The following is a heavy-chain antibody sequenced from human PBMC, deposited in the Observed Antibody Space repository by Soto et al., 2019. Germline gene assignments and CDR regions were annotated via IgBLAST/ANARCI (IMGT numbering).Heavy chain of an antibody. D-gene: IGHD2-2*01. CDR1: GFTFSSYG. Sequence: QVQLVESGGGVVQPGRSLRLSCAASGFTFSSYGLHWVRQAPGKGLEWVAVIWYDGSNKYYADSVKGRFTISRDNSKNTLYLQMNSLRAEDTAVYYCARGRYCSSTSCNTYGMDVWGHGTKVTVSS. CDR2: IWYDGSNK. CDR3: ARGRYCSSTSCNTYGMDV. J-gene: IGHJ6*02. V-gene: IGHV3-33*01.